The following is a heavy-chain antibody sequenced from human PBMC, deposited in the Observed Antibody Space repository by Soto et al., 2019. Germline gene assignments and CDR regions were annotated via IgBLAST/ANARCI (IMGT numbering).Heavy chain of an antibody. CDR1: GFTFSSYG. Sequence: QVQLVESGGGVVQPGGSLRLSCAASGFTFSSYGMHWLRQAPGKGLEWVAVIWYDGNNKYYADSVKGRFTISRDNSNNTLYVQMTSLRAEDTAVYYCARGLHSLFDYWGQGTLVTVSS. V-gene: IGHV3-33*01. D-gene: IGHD2-21*01. CDR3: ARGLHSLFDY. CDR2: IWYDGNNK. J-gene: IGHJ4*02.